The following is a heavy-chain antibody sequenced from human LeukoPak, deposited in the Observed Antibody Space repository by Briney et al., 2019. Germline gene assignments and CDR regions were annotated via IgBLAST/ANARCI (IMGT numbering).Heavy chain of an antibody. CDR3: ARDKVIASAGTPNWFDP. J-gene: IGHJ5*02. D-gene: IGHD6-13*01. V-gene: IGHV1-18*01. Sequence: GASVKVSCKASGYTFTRYGISWVRQAPGQGLEWLGWISAYDGNTNYEQKLQGRVTMTTDTSTSTAYMELRSLRSDDTAVYYCARDKVIASAGTPNWFDPWGQGTLVTVSS. CDR1: GYTFTRYG. CDR2: ISAYDGNT.